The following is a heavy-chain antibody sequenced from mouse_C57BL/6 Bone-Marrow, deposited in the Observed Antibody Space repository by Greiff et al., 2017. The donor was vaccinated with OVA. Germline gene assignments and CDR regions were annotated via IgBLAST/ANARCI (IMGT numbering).Heavy chain of an antibody. D-gene: IGHD2-3*01. CDR2: ISDGGSYT. CDR3: ARGRWLLFAY. Sequence: EVQVVESGGGLVKPGGSLKLSCAASGFTFSSYAMSWVRQTPEKRLEWVATISDGGSYTYYPDNVKGRFTISRDNAKNNLYLQMSHLKSEDTAMYYCARGRWLLFAYWGQGTLVTVSA. V-gene: IGHV5-4*01. J-gene: IGHJ3*01. CDR1: GFTFSSYA.